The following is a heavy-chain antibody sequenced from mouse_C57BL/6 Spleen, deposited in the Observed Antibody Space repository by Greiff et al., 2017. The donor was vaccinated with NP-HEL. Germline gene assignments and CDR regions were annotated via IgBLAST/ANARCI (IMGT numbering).Heavy chain of an antibody. CDR3: ARGQLRLHTFAY. CDR2: INPNNGGT. J-gene: IGHJ3*01. CDR1: GYTFTDYY. V-gene: IGHV1-26*01. D-gene: IGHD3-2*02. Sequence: EVQLQQSGPELVKPGASVKISCKASGYTFTDYYMNWVKQSHGKSLEWIGDINPNNGGTSYNQKFKGKATLTVDKSSSTAYMELRSLTSEDSAVYYCARGQLRLHTFAYWGQGTLVTVSA.